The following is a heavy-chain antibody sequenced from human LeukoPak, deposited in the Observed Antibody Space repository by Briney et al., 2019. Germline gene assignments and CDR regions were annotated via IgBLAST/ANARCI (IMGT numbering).Heavy chain of an antibody. CDR3: ARAYDHFWSAYYRDYGMDV. J-gene: IGHJ6*02. D-gene: IGHD3-3*01. Sequence: GGSLRLSCAASGFTFSSYSMNWVRQAPGKGLEWVSSISSSSSYIYYADSVKGRFTISKDNAKNSLYLQMNSLRAEDTAVYYCARAYDHFWSAYYRDYGMDVWGQGTAVTVS. CDR2: ISSSSSYI. V-gene: IGHV3-21*01. CDR1: GFTFSSYS.